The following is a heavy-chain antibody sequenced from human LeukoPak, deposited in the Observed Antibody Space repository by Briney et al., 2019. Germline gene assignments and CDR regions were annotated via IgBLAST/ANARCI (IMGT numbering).Heavy chain of an antibody. CDR2: IYPGDSDT. CDR1: GYSFTSYW. CDR3: ARRYCSSSSCYGYFDY. J-gene: IGHJ4*02. Sequence: GESLKISCKGSGYSFTSYWIGWVRQMPGKGLEWMGIIYPGDSDTRYRPSFQGQVTMPADKSISTAYLQWSSLKASDTAMYYCARRYCSSSSCYGYFDYWGQGTLVTVSS. D-gene: IGHD2-2*01. V-gene: IGHV5-51*03.